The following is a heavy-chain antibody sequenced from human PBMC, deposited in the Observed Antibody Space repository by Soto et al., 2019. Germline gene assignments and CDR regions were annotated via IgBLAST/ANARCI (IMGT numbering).Heavy chain of an antibody. J-gene: IGHJ1*01. CDR1: GYRFPSYW. Sequence: ESLKVSCEGSGYRFPSYWIIRVRQMPGKGLELMGRIDPTDSYTNCSPSFEGHVTISADKSITTAYLQWSSLKASDTAVYYCATSHSRTPSQHWGQGTLVTGSS. CDR2: IDPTDSYT. D-gene: IGHD2-15*01. V-gene: IGHV5-10-1*01. CDR3: ATSHSRTPSQH.